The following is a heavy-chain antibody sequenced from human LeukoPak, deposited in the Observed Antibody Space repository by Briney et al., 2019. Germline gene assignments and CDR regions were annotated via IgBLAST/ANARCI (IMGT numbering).Heavy chain of an antibody. Sequence: ASVKVSCKASGYTFTSYYMHWVRQAPGQGLEWMGIINPSGGSTSYAQKFQGRVTMTGDMSTSTVYMELSSLRSEDTAVYYCAREEVVGAGWFDPWGQGTLVTVSS. CDR3: AREEVVGAGWFDP. CDR1: GYTFTSYY. J-gene: IGHJ5*02. V-gene: IGHV1-46*01. CDR2: INPSGGST. D-gene: IGHD2-2*01.